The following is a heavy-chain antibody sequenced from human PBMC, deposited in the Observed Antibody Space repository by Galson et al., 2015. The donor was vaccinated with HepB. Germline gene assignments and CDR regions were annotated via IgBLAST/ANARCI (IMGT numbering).Heavy chain of an antibody. CDR2: ISAYNGNT. Sequence: SVKVSCKASGYTFTSYGISWVRQAPGQGLEWMGWISAYNGNTNYAQKLQGRVTMTTDTSTSTAYLELRSLRADDTAVYYCARLLTELVLDYWGQGTLVTVSS. CDR1: GYTFTSYG. V-gene: IGHV1-18*04. CDR3: ARLLTELVLDY. D-gene: IGHD3-9*01. J-gene: IGHJ4*02.